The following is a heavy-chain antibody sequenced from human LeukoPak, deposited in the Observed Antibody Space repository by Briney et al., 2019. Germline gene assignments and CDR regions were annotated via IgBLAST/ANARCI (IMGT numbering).Heavy chain of an antibody. CDR1: GGSINNYY. J-gene: IGHJ6*03. D-gene: IGHD1-7*01. Sequence: KPSETPSLTCTVSGGSINNYYWSWIRQPAGKGLEWVWRIYTSGSTNYNPSLKSRVTISVDKSKNQFSLKLSSVTAADTAVYYCARGHMELRNYYYYYMDVWGKGTTVTVSS. CDR3: ARGHMELRNYYYYYMDV. CDR2: IYTSGST. V-gene: IGHV4-4*07.